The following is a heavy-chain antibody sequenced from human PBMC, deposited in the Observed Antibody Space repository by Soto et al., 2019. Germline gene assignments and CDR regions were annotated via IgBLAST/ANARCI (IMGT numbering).Heavy chain of an antibody. V-gene: IGHV1-46*01. J-gene: IGHJ6*02. CDR2: INPSGGST. D-gene: IGHD3-3*01. Sequence: GASVKVSCKASGYTFTSYYMHWVRQAPGQGLEWMGRINPSGGSTSYAQKFQGRVTMTRDTSTSTVYMELSSLRSEDTAVSYCARGSDFWSGYYAPPYYYYGMDVWGQGTTVTVSS. CDR3: ARGSDFWSGYYAPPYYYYGMDV. CDR1: GYTFTSYY.